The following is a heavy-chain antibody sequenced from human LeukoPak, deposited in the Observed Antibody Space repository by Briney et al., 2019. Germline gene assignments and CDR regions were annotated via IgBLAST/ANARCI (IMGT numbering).Heavy chain of an antibody. D-gene: IGHD3-22*01. CDR1: GGSISSYY. CDR3: ARQAGSDYYDSSGYYEAYFDY. Sequence: PSETLSLTCTVSGGSISSYYRSWIRQPPGKGLEWIGYIYYSGSTNYNPSLKSRVTISVDTSKNQFSLKLSSVTAADTAVYYCARQAGSDYYDSSGYYEAYFDYWGQGTLVTVSS. CDR2: IYYSGST. J-gene: IGHJ4*02. V-gene: IGHV4-59*08.